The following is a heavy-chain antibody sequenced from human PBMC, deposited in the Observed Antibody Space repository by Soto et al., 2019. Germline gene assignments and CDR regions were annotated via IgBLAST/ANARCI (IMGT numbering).Heavy chain of an antibody. CDR1: GFTFSSYS. CDR3: ARGSTDMITFGNNFDY. Sequence: EVQLVESGGGLVQPGGSLRLSCAASGFTFSSYSMNWVRQAPGKGLEWVSYISSSSSTIYYADSVKGRFTISRDNAKNSLYLQMNSLRAEDTAVYYCARGSTDMITFGNNFDYWGQGTLVTVSS. CDR2: ISSSSSTI. D-gene: IGHD3-16*01. V-gene: IGHV3-48*01. J-gene: IGHJ4*02.